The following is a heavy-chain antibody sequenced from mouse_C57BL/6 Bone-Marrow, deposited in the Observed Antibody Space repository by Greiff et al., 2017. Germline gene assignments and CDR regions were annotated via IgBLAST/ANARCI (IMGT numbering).Heavy chain of an antibody. V-gene: IGHV1-9*01. Sequence: VQLQQSGAELMKPGASVKLSCKATGYTFTGYWIEWVKQRPGHGLEWIGEILPGSGSTNYNEKFKGKATFPADPSSNTAYMQLSSLTTEDSAIYYCARKVGELGRAYYYAMDYWGQGTSVTVSS. CDR1: GYTFTGYW. CDR3: ARKVGELGRAYYYAMDY. CDR2: ILPGSGST. D-gene: IGHD4-1*01. J-gene: IGHJ4*01.